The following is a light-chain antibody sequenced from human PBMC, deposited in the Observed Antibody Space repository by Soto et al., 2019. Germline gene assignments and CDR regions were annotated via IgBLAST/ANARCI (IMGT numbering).Light chain of an antibody. CDR3: QVWDSSTARV. CDR2: RDS. J-gene: IGLJ3*02. CDR1: NSGSKN. Sequence: SYELTQPLSVSVALGQTARITCGGNNSGSKNVHWYQQKPGQAPVLVIYRDSNRPSWIPERFSGSNSGNTATLTISRAQAGDEADYYCQVWDSSTARVFGGGTKLTVL. V-gene: IGLV3-9*01.